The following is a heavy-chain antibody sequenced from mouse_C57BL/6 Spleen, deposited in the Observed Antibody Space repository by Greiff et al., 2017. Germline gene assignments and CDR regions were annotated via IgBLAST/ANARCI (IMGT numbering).Heavy chain of an antibody. CDR1: GFSLTSYG. CDR3: ARKGNWVAFDY. J-gene: IGHJ2*01. CDR2: IWSGGST. V-gene: IGHV2-2*01. Sequence: VQGVESGPGLVQPSQSLSITCTVSGFSLTSYGVHWVRQSPGKGLEWLGVIWSGGSTDYNAAFISRLSISKDNSKSQVFFKMNSLQADDTAIYYCARKGNWVAFDYWGQGTTLTVSS. D-gene: IGHD4-1*01.